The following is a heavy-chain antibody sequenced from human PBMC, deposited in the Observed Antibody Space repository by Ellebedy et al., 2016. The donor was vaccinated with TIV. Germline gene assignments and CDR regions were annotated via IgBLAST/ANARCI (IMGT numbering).Heavy chain of an antibody. CDR3: TSRIGWRD. V-gene: IGHV3-15*07. J-gene: IGHJ4*02. D-gene: IGHD5-12*01. CDR1: GFTFSNAW. Sequence: PGGSLRLSCAASGFTFSNAWMNWVRQAPGKGLEWVGRIKSKPDGGTTDYAAPVKGRFTISRDDSKNMLYLQMNSLITEDTAVYYCTSRIGWRDWGQGTLVTVSS. CDR2: IKSKPDGGTT.